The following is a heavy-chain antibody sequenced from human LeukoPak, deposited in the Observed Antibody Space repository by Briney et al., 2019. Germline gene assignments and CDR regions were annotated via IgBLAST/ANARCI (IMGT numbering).Heavy chain of an antibody. V-gene: IGHV1-8*02. J-gene: IGHJ4*02. Sequence: GASVXXXCKAXGGTFSSXAXXWVRQXTXXGXEWMGWMNPNSGNTGYAQKFQGRVTMTRNTSISTAYMELSSLRSEDTAVYYCARGSRAAAGDYWGQGTLVTVSS. CDR3: ARGSRAAAGDY. D-gene: IGHD6-13*01. CDR1: GGTFSSXA. CDR2: MNPNSGNT.